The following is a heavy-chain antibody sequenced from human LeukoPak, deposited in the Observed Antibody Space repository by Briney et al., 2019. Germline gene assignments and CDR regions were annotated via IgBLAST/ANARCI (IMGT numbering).Heavy chain of an antibody. CDR1: GGSISSYY. CDR2: IYYSGST. D-gene: IGHD5-18*01. V-gene: IGHV4-59*01. Sequence: SETLSLTCTVSGGSISSYYWSWIRQPPGKGLEWIGHIYYSGSTNYNPSLKSRVTISIDTSKNQFSLRLSSVTAADTAVYYYARGAAGYSYGWGQGTLVTVSS. J-gene: IGHJ4*02. CDR3: ARGAAGYSYG.